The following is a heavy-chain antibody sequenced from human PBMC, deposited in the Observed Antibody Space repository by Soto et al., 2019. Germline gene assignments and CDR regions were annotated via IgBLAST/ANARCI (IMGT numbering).Heavy chain of an antibody. CDR1: GFTFSSYD. D-gene: IGHD2-2*01. J-gene: IGHJ5*02. CDR2: IGTAGDT. Sequence: PGGSLRLSCAASGFTFSSYDMHWVRQATGKGLEWVSAIGTAGDTYYPGSVKGRFTISRENAKNSLYLQMNSLRTEDTAVYYCGRCYCRSTSCYDNDWFDPWGQGTLVTVSS. CDR3: GRCYCRSTSCYDNDWFDP. V-gene: IGHV3-13*01.